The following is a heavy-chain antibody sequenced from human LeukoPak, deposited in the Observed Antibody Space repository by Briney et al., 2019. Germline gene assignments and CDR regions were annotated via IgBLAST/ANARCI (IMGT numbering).Heavy chain of an antibody. CDR1: GGSISSGGYS. V-gene: IGHV4-61*02. D-gene: IGHD3-3*01. CDR2: IYTSGST. CDR3: ARDPDYYFDY. Sequence: SQTLSLTCAVSGGSISSGGYSWSWIRQPAGKGLEWIGRIYTSGSTNYNPSLKSRVTISVDTSKNQFSLKLSSVTAADTAVYYCARDPDYYFDYWGQGTLVTVSS. J-gene: IGHJ4*02.